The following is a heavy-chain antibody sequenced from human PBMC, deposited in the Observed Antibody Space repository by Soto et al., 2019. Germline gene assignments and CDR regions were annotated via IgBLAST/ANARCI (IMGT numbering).Heavy chain of an antibody. D-gene: IGHD3-10*01. CDR1: GYTFTGFY. CDR3: ARSAEFPTYGPENYPFYYGLDF. Sequence: QVQLVQSGAEVKKPGASVKVSCKASGYTFTGFYLHWVRQAPGHGLVWMGWINPKSGDTNYAQNFQGWVTMTRDTSISTAYMELSRLTSDDTAVYYCARSAEFPTYGPENYPFYYGLDFWGQGTTVTVSS. CDR2: INPKSGDT. V-gene: IGHV1-2*04. J-gene: IGHJ6*02.